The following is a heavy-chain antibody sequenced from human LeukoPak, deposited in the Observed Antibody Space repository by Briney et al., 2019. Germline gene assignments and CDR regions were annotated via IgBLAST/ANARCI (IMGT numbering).Heavy chain of an antibody. CDR1: GVIFRSYG. J-gene: IGHJ4*02. CDR2: IRFDGTKK. D-gene: IGHD2-2*01. CDR3: AKDQVVVPAAMDH. V-gene: IGHV3-30*02. Sequence: GGSLTLSCAVSGVIFRSYGMHWVRQAPGKGLEWVAFIRFDGTKKYYAESVKGRFTISRDNSKNTLYVQMNSLRAEDTAVYYCAKDQVVVPAAMDHWGQGTLVTVYS.